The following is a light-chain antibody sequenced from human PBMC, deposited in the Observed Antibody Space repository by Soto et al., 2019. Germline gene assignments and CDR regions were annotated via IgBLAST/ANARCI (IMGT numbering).Light chain of an antibody. CDR2: DAS. Sequence: EMIMTISPATRALSPEKRGTISYLSSQSVSSHLAWYQQKPGQAPRLLIYDASKRPTGIPARFSGSGSGTDFTLTISSLEPEDSAVYYCQQRSDRLPITFGQGTRLDIK. V-gene: IGKV3-11*01. CDR3: QQRSDRLPIT. J-gene: IGKJ5*01. CDR1: QSVSSH.